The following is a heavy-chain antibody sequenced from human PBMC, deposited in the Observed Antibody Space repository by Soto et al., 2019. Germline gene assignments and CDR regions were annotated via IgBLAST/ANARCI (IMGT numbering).Heavy chain of an antibody. Sequence: GSLRLSCAASGXALSSNAMTLVRQAPGKGLEWVSCVSSGGEKRWHADGVTCRFTISRYNSKNTLYLQIHNMRVEDTAVYYCVKWDCYGDYWGQGILGTVSS. CDR2: VSSGGEKR. CDR3: VKWDCYGDY. J-gene: IGHJ4*02. D-gene: IGHD2-21*01. CDR1: GXALSSNA. V-gene: IGHV3-23*01.